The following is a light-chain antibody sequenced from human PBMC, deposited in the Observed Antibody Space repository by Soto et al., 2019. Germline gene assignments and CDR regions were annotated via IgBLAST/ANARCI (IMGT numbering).Light chain of an antibody. J-gene: IGKJ1*01. CDR2: GAS. V-gene: IGKV1-5*01. CDR1: QNIRNY. CDR3: QQYNSYST. Sequence: DIEMTQSPSSLSASIGDRFTITCRASQNIRNYLNWYQQKSGKAPKLLIYGASSLRSGVPSRFSGSASGTEFTLTISSLQPDDFATYYCQQYNSYSTFGQGTKVDIK.